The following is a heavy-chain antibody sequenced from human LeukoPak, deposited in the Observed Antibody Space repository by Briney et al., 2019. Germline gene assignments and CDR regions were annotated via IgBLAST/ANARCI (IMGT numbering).Heavy chain of an antibody. CDR1: GGTFSSYA. D-gene: IGHD3-22*01. CDR3: AGQPYYYDSSGYYPKSEKYYFDY. Sequence: SVKVSCKASGGTFSSYAISWVRQAPGQGLEWMGRIIPIFGTANYAQKFQGRVTITTDESTSTAYMELSSLRSEDTAVYYCAGQPYYYDSSGYYPKSEKYYFDYWGQGTLVTVSS. J-gene: IGHJ4*02. V-gene: IGHV1-69*05. CDR2: IIPIFGTA.